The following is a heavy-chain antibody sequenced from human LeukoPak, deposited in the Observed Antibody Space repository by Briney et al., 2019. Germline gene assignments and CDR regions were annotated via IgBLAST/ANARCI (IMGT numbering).Heavy chain of an antibody. Sequence: KPSETLSLTCAVYGGSFSGYYWSWIRQPPGKGLEWIGEINHSGSTNYNPSLKSRVTISVDTSKNQVSLKLSSVTAADTAVYYCARHRITAAAGTDYWGQGTLVTVSS. J-gene: IGHJ4*02. CDR2: INHSGST. CDR1: GGSFSGYY. D-gene: IGHD6-13*01. CDR3: ARHRITAAAGTDY. V-gene: IGHV4-34*01.